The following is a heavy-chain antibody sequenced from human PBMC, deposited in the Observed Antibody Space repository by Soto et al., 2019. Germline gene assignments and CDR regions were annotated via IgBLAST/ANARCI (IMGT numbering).Heavy chain of an antibody. V-gene: IGHV1-18*01. CDR1: GYTFTSYG. D-gene: IGHD3-10*01. Sequence: GASVKVSCKASGYTFTSYGISWVRQAPGQGLEWMGWISAYNGNTNYAQKLQGRVTMTTDTSTSTAYMELRSLRSDDTAVYYCVRVRWVEESHYYRLAVWGQGTTVTVAS. CDR3: VRVRWVEESHYYRLAV. CDR2: ISAYNGNT. J-gene: IGHJ6*02.